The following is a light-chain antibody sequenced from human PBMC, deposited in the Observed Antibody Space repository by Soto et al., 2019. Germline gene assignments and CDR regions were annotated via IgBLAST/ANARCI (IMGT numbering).Light chain of an antibody. CDR2: TNI. CDR3: KSYDSSLSGYLI. Sequence: QSVLTQPPSVSGAPGQRVTISCTGSSSNIGADFEVHWYQQRPGTAPKLLNYTNINRPSGVPHRFSGPRSGTSASLAITGLQAEDEADYYCKSYDSSLSGYLIFGGGTKLTVL. V-gene: IGLV1-40*01. J-gene: IGLJ2*01. CDR1: SSNIGADFE.